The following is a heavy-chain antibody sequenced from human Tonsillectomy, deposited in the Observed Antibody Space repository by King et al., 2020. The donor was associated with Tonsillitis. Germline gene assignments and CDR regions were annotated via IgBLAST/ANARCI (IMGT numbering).Heavy chain of an antibody. CDR3: AREQALGHHGDLVDY. J-gene: IGHJ4*02. Sequence: VQLVESGGGLVQPGGSLRLSCAASGFIFSDYRMHWARQAPGKGLVWVSRINTAGTSTIYADSVKGRFTISRDSAKNTLYLQMDSLRAEDTAVYYCAREQALGHHGDLVDYWGQGTLVTVSS. CDR2: INTAGTST. D-gene: IGHD4-17*01. V-gene: IGHV3-74*01. CDR1: GFIFSDYR.